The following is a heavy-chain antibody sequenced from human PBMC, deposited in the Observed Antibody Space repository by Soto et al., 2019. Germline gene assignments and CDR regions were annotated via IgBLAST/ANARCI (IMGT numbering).Heavy chain of an antibody. V-gene: IGHV1-18*04. CDR1: GYSFTNYG. D-gene: IGHD3-22*01. J-gene: IGHJ4*02. Sequence: ASVKVSCKASGYSFTNYGISWVRQAPGQGPEWMGWISGHNGDTNHPQSLQGRVTMTTDTSRNTAYMELRSLRSDDTAVYYCARHRFNYYDNTVYYYFDYWGQGTLVTVSS. CDR3: ARHRFNYYDNTVYYYFDY. CDR2: ISGHNGDT.